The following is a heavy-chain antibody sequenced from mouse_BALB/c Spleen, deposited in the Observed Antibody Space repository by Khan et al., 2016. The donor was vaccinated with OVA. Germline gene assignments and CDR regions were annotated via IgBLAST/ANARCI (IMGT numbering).Heavy chain of an antibody. J-gene: IGHJ3*01. CDR3: ACELRGFAY. CDR1: GDSITSGY. D-gene: IGHD1-1*01. CDR2: ISYSGNT. V-gene: IGHV3-8*02. Sequence: EVQLQESGPSLVKPSQTLSLTCSVTGDSITSGYWNWIRKFPGNKLEYMGYISYSGNTYYNPSFKSRISITRETSKNQNYLQLNSETTEDTVTYYCACELRGFAYWGQGTLVTVSA.